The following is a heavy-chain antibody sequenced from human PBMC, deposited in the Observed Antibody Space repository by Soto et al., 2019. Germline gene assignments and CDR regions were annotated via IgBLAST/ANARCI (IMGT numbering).Heavy chain of an antibody. D-gene: IGHD3-3*01. CDR2: IYYTGST. V-gene: IGHV4-30-2*03. CDR3: ARDFGGGALDS. Sequence: SETLFLTCAVSGGSISSGGYSWIWIRQPPGKGLEWIGYIYYTGSTYHNPYLRSRVTIFVDTSKKQFSLKLTSVTAADTAVYYCARDFGGGALDSWGQGTLVTVSS. J-gene: IGHJ4*02. CDR1: GGSISSGGYS.